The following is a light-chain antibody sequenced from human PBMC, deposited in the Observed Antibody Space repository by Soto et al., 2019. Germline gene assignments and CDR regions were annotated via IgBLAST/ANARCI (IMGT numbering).Light chain of an antibody. CDR1: SSDVGGSNF. J-gene: IGLJ3*02. V-gene: IGLV2-8*01. CDR2: EVS. Sequence: QSVLTQPPSASGSPGQSVTISCTGTSSDVGGSNFVSWYQQHPGKAPKLMIYEVSKRPSGVPDRFSGSKSGITASLTVSGLQAEDDADYYCSSYAGRSYVGSITVVFGGGTKVTVL. CDR3: SSYAGRSYVGSITVV.